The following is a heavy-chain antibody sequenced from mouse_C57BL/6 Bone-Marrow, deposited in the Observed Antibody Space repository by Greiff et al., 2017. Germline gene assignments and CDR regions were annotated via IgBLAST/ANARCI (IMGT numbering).Heavy chain of an antibody. Sequence: QVQLKESGPGLVQPSQSLSITCTVSGFSLTSYGVHWVRQSPGKGLEWLGVIWRGGSTDYNAAFMSRLGITKDNSKSQVFFKMNSLQADDTAIYYGAKNGYYYGSDWYFDVWGTGTTVTVSS. CDR1: GFSLTSYG. CDR2: IWRGGST. V-gene: IGHV2-5*01. J-gene: IGHJ1*03. D-gene: IGHD1-1*01. CDR3: AKNGYYYGSDWYFDV.